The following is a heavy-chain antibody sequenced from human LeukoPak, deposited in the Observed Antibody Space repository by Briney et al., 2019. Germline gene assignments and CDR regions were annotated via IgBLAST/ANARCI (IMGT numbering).Heavy chain of an antibody. D-gene: IGHD2-2*01. Sequence: SETLSLTCTVSGGSISSYYWSWIRQPPGKGLEWIGYIYYSGNTYYNPSPKSRVTLSLDTSKNEFSLKLSSVTTADTAVYSCAREDIVVLPAGAFDIWGQGTMVTVSS. V-gene: IGHV4-30-4*08. CDR3: AREDIVVLPAGAFDI. CDR1: GGSISSYY. CDR2: IYYSGNT. J-gene: IGHJ3*02.